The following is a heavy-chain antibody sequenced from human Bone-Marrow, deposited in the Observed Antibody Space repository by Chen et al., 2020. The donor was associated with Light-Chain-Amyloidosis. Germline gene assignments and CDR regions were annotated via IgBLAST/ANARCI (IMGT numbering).Heavy chain of an antibody. Sequence: QVQLVQSGAEVKKPGSSVQVSCKASGCTFSSYAISWVRQAPGQGLEWMGRIIPILGIANYAQKFQGRVTITADKSTSTAYMELSSLRSEDTAVYYCARVTGNPDYWGQGTLVTVSS. CDR3: ARVTGNPDY. CDR1: GCTFSSYA. V-gene: IGHV1-69*04. D-gene: IGHD1-20*01. CDR2: IIPILGIA. J-gene: IGHJ4*02.